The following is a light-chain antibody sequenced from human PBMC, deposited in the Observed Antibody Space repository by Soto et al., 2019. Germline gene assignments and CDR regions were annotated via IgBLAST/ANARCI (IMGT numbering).Light chain of an antibody. CDR1: TGDVTITHY. J-gene: IGLJ7*01. V-gene: IGLV7-46*01. CDR3: LLTDSAAYYV. Sequence: QAVVTQEPSLTVSPGGSVTLTCGSITGDVTITHYPYWFQQKPGQTPRILIYDTSNKHSWTPARFSGSLLGGKAALTLSGAQPEDEAEYYCLLTDSAAYYVFGGGTQLTVL. CDR2: DTS.